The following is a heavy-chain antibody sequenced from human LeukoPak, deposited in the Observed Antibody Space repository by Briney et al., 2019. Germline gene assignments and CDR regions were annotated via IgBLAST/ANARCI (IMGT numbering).Heavy chain of an antibody. D-gene: IGHD2-2*01. J-gene: IGHJ4*02. CDR1: GGTFSSYA. Sequence: ASVKVSCKASGGTFSSYAISWVRQAPGQGLEWMGGIIPIFGTANYARKFQGRVTITADESTSTAYMELSSLRSEDTAVYYCASGTYEDDIVVVPVPRYYFDYWGQGTLVTVSS. CDR2: IIPIFGTA. V-gene: IGHV1-69*13. CDR3: ASGTYEDDIVVVPVPRYYFDY.